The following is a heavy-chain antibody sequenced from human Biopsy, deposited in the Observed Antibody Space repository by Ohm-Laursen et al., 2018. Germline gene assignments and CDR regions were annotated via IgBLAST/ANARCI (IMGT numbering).Heavy chain of an antibody. Sequence: SETLSLTCAVYGGSFSGYYWGWIRQPPGKGLEWIGEINHSGSTNCNPSLKSRVTISVDTSKNQFSLKLSSVTAADTAVYYCARGRLRAVARFDYWGQGTLVTVSS. J-gene: IGHJ4*02. V-gene: IGHV4-34*01. CDR1: GGSFSGYY. CDR3: ARGRLRAVARFDY. D-gene: IGHD6-19*01. CDR2: INHSGST.